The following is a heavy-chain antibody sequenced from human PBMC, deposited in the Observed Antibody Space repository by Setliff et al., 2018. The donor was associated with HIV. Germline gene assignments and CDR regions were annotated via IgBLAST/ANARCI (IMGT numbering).Heavy chain of an antibody. CDR1: GGSISSGSYY. CDR3: ARSRPRSMDFYMDV. Sequence: PSETLSLTCTVSGGSISSGSYYWSWIRQPAGKGLEWIGHIFYTESTNYTPSIKSTNYNPSLKSRVTVSLDTSQNQFSLNLSSVTAADTAVYYCARSRPRSMDFYMDVWGKGTTVTVSS. V-gene: IGHV4-61*10. D-gene: IGHD2-8*01. CDR2: IFYTESTNYTPSIKST. J-gene: IGHJ6*03.